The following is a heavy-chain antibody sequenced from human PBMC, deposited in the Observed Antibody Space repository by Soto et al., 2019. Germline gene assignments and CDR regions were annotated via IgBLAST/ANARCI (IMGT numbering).Heavy chain of an antibody. J-gene: IGHJ6*02. D-gene: IGHD5-12*01. CDR2: IYYSGST. CDR3: ARGARGARDYYYYYGMDV. CDR1: GGSISSYY. V-gene: IGHV4-59*01. Sequence: ETLSLTCTVSGGSISSYYWSWIRQPPGKGLEWIGYIYYSGSTNYNPSLKSRVTISVDTSKNQFSLKLSSVTAADTAVYYCARGARGARDYYYYYGMDVWGQGTTVTVSS.